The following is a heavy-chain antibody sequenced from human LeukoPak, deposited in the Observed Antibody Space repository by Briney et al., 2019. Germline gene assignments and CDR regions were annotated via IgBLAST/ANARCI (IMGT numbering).Heavy chain of an antibody. J-gene: IGHJ5*02. V-gene: IGHV4-34*01. Sequence: SETLSLTCAVYGGSFNDYYWSWIRQPPGKGLEWIGEINHSGSTNYNPSLKSRVTISVDTSKNQVSLGLSSVTAADTAVYYCARDSGTTGEVKFDPWGQGTLVTVSS. CDR1: GGSFNDYY. CDR3: ARDSGTTGEVKFDP. D-gene: IGHD3-10*01. CDR2: INHSGST.